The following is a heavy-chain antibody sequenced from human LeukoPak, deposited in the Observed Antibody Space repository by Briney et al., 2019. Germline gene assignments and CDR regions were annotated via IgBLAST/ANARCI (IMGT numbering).Heavy chain of an antibody. CDR2: ISGSGGST. Sequence: HPGGSLRLSCAASGFTFSSYAMSWVRQAPGKGLEWVSAISGSGGSTYYAASVKGRFTISRDNSKNTLYLQMNSLRAEDTAVYSCAKEYYDSSGYPGYWGQGTLVTVSS. CDR3: AKEYYDSSGYPGY. CDR1: GFTFSSYA. J-gene: IGHJ4*02. V-gene: IGHV3-23*01. D-gene: IGHD3-22*01.